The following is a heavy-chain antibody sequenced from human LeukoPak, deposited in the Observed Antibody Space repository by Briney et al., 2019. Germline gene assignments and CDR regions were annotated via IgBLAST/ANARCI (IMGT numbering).Heavy chain of an antibody. CDR3: ARDYSGYGYLGWFDP. J-gene: IGHJ5*02. D-gene: IGHD5-18*01. Sequence: PSETLSLTCAVYGGSFSGYYWSWIRQPPGKGLEWIGEINHSGSTNYNPSLKSRVTISVDTSKNQFSLKLSSVTAADTAVYYCARDYSGYGYLGWFDPWGQGTLVTVSS. V-gene: IGHV4-34*01. CDR2: INHSGST. CDR1: GGSFSGYY.